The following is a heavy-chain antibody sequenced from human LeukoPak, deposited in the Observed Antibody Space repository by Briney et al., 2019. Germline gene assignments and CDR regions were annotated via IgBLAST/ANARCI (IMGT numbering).Heavy chain of an antibody. D-gene: IGHD6-13*01. CDR3: ARAAAGSFDY. Sequence: GGSLRLSCAASGFTFSSYEMNWVRQAPGKGLEWVSYISSSGSTIYYADSAKGRFTISRDNAKNSLYLQMNSLRAEDTAIYYCARAAAGSFDYWGQGTLVTVSS. CDR2: ISSSGSTI. CDR1: GFTFSSYE. J-gene: IGHJ4*02. V-gene: IGHV3-48*03.